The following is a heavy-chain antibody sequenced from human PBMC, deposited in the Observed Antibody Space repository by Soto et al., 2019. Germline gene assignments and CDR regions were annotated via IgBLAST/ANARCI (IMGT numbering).Heavy chain of an antibody. Sequence: GASVKVSCKASGYTFTSYGISWARQAPGQGLEWMGWISAYNGNTNYAQKLQGRVTMTTDTSTSTAYMELRSLRSDDTAVYYCARDQMGYSSSWFLTPRWFDPWGQGTLVTVSS. V-gene: IGHV1-18*01. CDR3: ARDQMGYSSSWFLTPRWFDP. CDR1: GYTFTSYG. CDR2: ISAYNGNT. D-gene: IGHD6-13*01. J-gene: IGHJ5*02.